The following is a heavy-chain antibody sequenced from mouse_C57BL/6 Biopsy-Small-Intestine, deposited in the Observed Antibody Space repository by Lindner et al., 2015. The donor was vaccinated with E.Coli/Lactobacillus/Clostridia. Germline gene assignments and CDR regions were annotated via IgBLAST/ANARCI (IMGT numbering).Heavy chain of an antibody. J-gene: IGHJ4*01. D-gene: IGHD1-3*01. Sequence: SVKVSCKASGYIFTDYYIHWVRQAPGQGLEWMAHINTHNGNTDYAQKFRGRVTLTRDTSINTHFMELIGLTSDDTAVYYCTRDRDHVYDYWGQGTLVTVSS. CDR2: INTHNGNT. CDR1: GYIFTDYY. V-gene: IGHV1S29*02. CDR3: TRDRDHVYDY.